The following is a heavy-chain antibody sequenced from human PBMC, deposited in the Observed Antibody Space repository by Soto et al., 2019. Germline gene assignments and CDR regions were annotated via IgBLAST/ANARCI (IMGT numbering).Heavy chain of an antibody. CDR2: ISSGGTYL. CDR3: VKWGEDITRPYGMDV. Sequence: GGSLRLSCAGSGFTFRTRTLVWVRQAPGKGLEWVSSISSGGTYLEYAHSVKGRFAISRDDAKDSVFLQMNSLKTDDTAVYYCVKWGEDITRPYGMDVWGQGNTVTGSS. J-gene: IGHJ6*02. CDR1: GFTFRTRT. V-gene: IGHV3-21*06. D-gene: IGHD3-16*01.